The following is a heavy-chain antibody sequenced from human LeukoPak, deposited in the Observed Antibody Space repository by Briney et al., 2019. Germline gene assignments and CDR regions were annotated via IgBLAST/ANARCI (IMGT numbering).Heavy chain of an antibody. CDR1: GGSISSGDYY. Sequence: SQTLSLTCTVSGGSISSGDYYWSWIRQPPGKGLEWIGYIYYSGSTYYNPSLKSRVTISVDTFKNQFSLKLSSVTAADTAVYYCAREVEPGNFDYWGQGTLVTVSS. J-gene: IGHJ4*02. V-gene: IGHV4-30-4*01. D-gene: IGHD1-14*01. CDR2: IYYSGST. CDR3: AREVEPGNFDY.